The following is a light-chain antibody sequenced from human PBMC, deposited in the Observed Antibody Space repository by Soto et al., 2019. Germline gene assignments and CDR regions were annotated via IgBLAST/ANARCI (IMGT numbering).Light chain of an antibody. J-gene: IGLJ1*01. Sequence: QSVLTQPPSASRSRGQSFTIACTGTKNDIGVYDFVSWYQHHPGKAPRLIIYEVVQRPSGVPDRFSGSKSGNTASLPVSGLQAADEADYGCKSYAGCNTYLFGSGT. CDR3: KSYAGCNTYL. CDR1: KNDIGVYDF. CDR2: EVV. V-gene: IGLV2-8*01.